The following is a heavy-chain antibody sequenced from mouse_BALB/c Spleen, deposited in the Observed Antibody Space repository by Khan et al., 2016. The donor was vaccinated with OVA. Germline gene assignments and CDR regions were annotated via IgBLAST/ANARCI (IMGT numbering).Heavy chain of an antibody. D-gene: IGHD3-2*02. Sequence: QVQLKQSGAELVRPGTSVKLSCKTSGYIFTSYWIHWVKQRSGQGLEWIARIYPGTDNTYYNEMFKDQATLTADQSSSTSYLQLSSLKSEDSAVFFCAREEAFDYFDYGGQGTTLTGSS. CDR2: IYPGTDNT. CDR3: AREEAFDYFDY. V-gene: IGHV1-76*01. CDR1: GYIFTSYW. J-gene: IGHJ2*01.